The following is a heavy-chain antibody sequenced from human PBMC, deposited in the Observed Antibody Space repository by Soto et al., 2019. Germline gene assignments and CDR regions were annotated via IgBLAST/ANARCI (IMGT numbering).Heavy chain of an antibody. D-gene: IGHD1-26*01. CDR3: ARVPRRPRKIVGASPNRQSDWFDP. J-gene: IGHJ5*02. CDR1: GFTFSSYS. V-gene: IGHV3-21*01. CDR2: ISSSSSYI. Sequence: EVQLVESGGGLVKPGGSLRLSCEASGFTFSSYSMNWVRQAPGKGLEWVSSISSSSSYIYYADSVKGRFTISRDNAKNSLYLQMNSLRAEDTAVYYCARVPRRPRKIVGASPNRQSDWFDPWGQGTLVTVSS.